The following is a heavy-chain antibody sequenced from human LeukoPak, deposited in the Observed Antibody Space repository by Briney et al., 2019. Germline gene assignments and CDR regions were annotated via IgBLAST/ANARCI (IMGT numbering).Heavy chain of an antibody. D-gene: IGHD3-16*02. CDR1: GGSFSGYY. V-gene: IGHV4-34*01. Sequence: PSETLSLTCAVYGGSFSGYYWYWIRQPPGKGLEWIGEINHSGSTNYNPSLKSRVTISVDTSKNQFSLKLSSVTAADTAVFYCARGRYLPLYFDYWGQGTLVTVSS. J-gene: IGHJ4*02. CDR3: ARGRYLPLYFDY. CDR2: INHSGST.